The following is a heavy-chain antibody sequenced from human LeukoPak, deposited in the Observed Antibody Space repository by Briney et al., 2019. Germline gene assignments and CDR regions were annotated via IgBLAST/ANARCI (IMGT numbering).Heavy chain of an antibody. V-gene: IGHV3-30*02. CDR3: AKEPSVLWFGELFN. Sequence: QPGGSLRLSCVASGFSFSNYGTHWVRQAPGKGLEWVTFMQYDGSVEFYADSVKGRFTISRDNSKNTLYLQMNSLRAEDTAVYYCAKEPSVLWFGELFNWGQGTLVTVSS. CDR1: GFSFSNYG. CDR2: MQYDGSVE. J-gene: IGHJ4*02. D-gene: IGHD3-10*01.